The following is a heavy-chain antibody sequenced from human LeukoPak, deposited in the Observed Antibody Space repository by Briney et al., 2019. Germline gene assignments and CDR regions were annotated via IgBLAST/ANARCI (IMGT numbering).Heavy chain of an antibody. V-gene: IGHV4-30-2*01. D-gene: IGHD3-3*01. CDR2: IYHSGST. J-gene: IGHJ4*02. Sequence: PSQALSLTCTVSGGSISSGGYYWSWIRQPPGKGLEWIGYIYHSGSTYYNPSLKSRVTISVDRSKNQFSLKLSSVTAADTAVYYCARLVLRQLDYWGQGTLVTVSS. CDR1: GGSISSGGYY. CDR3: ARLVLRQLDY.